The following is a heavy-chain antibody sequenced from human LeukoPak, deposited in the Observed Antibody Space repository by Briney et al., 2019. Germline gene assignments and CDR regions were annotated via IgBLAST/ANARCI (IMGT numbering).Heavy chain of an antibody. D-gene: IGHD2/OR15-2a*01. CDR3: ARELLVDY. Sequence: PGGSLRLSCAAPGFNFNRYAFHWVRQAPGMGLEWVALISYDGSNKYYADSVRGRFTISRDDPKNTLYLQMNSLKPEDTAVYCCARELLVDYWGQGTLVTVSS. J-gene: IGHJ4*02. V-gene: IGHV3-30-3*01. CDR1: GFNFNRYA. CDR2: ISYDGSNK.